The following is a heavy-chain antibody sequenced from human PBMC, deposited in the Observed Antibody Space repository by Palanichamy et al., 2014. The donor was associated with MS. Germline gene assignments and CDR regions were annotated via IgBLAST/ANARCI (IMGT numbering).Heavy chain of an antibody. V-gene: IGHV2-5*02. D-gene: IGHD5-12*01. CDR1: GFSLKTSGVG. J-gene: IGHJ5*02. CDR3: AHKRSGYAENWFDP. CDR2: IYWDDET. Sequence: QITLKESGPALVKPTQTLTVTCTFSGFSLKTSGVGVGWIRQPPGKALEWLGIIYWDDETRYNPSLKTRLTITKDTSKNQVVLTMTNMDPVDTATYYCAHKRSGYAENWFDPWGQGTLVTASS.